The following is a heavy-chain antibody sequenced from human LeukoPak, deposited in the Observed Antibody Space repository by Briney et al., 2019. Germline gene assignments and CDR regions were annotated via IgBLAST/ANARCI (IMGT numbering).Heavy chain of an antibody. J-gene: IGHJ1*01. CDR2: ISGSGGNS. CDR3: VRGLQWSSSGWHEYFQH. D-gene: IGHD6-19*01. Sequence: GGSLRLSCAASGFTFSSYAMNWVRQSPVKGLEWVSGISGSGGNSFYADSVKGRFSTSRDNSKTSLYLQMNTLMPEDTAVYYCVRGLQWSSSGWHEYFQHWGQGTPVTVSS. CDR1: GFTFSSYA. V-gene: IGHV3-23*01.